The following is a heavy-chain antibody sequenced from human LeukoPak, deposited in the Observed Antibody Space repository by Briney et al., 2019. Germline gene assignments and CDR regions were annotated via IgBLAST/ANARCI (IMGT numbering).Heavy chain of an antibody. Sequence: PSETLSLTCTVSGGSISSSSYYWGWIRQPPGKGLEWIGSIYYSGSTYHNPSLKSRVTISVDTSKNQFSLRLSSVTAADTAVYYCTRGSIAYYYMDVWGKGTTVTISS. CDR2: IYYSGST. D-gene: IGHD3-22*01. V-gene: IGHV4-39*01. J-gene: IGHJ6*03. CDR1: GGSISSSSYY. CDR3: TRGSIAYYYMDV.